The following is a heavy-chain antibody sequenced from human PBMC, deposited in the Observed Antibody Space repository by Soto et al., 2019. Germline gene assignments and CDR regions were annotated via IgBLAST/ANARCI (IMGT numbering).Heavy chain of an antibody. D-gene: IGHD3-22*01. V-gene: IGHV3-15*01. CDR2: IKSKTDGGTT. Sequence: VGSLRLSCAASGFTFSNAWMSWVRQAPGKGLEWVGRIKSKTDGGTTDYAAPVKGRFTISRDDSKNTLYLQMNSLKTEDTAVYYCTTDRYYYDSSGYGYWGQGTLVTVSS. CDR1: GFTFSNAW. CDR3: TTDRYYYDSSGYGY. J-gene: IGHJ4*02.